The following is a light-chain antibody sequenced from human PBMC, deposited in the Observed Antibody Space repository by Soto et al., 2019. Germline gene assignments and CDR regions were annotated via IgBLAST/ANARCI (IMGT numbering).Light chain of an antibody. Sequence: QSALTQPPSASGSPGQSVTISCTGTGSDGGDYNSVSWYQQHPGSAPKLVIYDVSKRPSGVPNRFSGSKSGNTASLIVSGHQAEDEADYYCISYADNNNFVFGGGTKLTVL. CDR3: ISYADNNNFV. J-gene: IGLJ3*02. V-gene: IGLV2-8*01. CDR2: DVS. CDR1: GSDGGDYNS.